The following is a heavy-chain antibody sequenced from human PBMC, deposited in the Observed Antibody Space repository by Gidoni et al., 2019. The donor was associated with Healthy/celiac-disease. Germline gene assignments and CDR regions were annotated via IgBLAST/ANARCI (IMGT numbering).Heavy chain of an antibody. Sequence: EVQLVESGGGLVQPGRSLRLSCEASGFTFDDSAMHWVRQAPGKGLEWVSGISWNSGSIGYADSVKGRFTISRDNAKNSLYLQMNSLRAEDTALYYCAKDMGYCSGGSCYPMDYWGQGTLVTVSS. CDR1: GFTFDDSA. CDR3: AKDMGYCSGGSCYPMDY. V-gene: IGHV3-9*01. CDR2: ISWNSGSI. J-gene: IGHJ4*02. D-gene: IGHD2-15*01.